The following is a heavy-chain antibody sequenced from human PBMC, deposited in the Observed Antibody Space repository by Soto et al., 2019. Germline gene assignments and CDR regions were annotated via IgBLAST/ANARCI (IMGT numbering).Heavy chain of an antibody. CDR1: GYSFTNYD. V-gene: IGHV1-18*01. CDR2: ISAYNGDT. CDR3: ARSGLPDPVVVVGHTPFDP. D-gene: IGHD2-15*01. Sequence: QVPLVQSGAEVKKPGASVKVSCKASGYSFTNYDINWVRQAPGQGLEWMGWISAYNGDTNYAQKLQGRVTMTTDTSTSTAYMELRSLRSDDTAVYYCARSGLPDPVVVVGHTPFDPWGQGTLVTVSS. J-gene: IGHJ5*02.